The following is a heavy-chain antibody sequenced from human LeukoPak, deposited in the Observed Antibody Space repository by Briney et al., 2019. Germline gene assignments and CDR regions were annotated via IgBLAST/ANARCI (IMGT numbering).Heavy chain of an antibody. D-gene: IGHD6-13*01. J-gene: IGHJ4*02. V-gene: IGHV5-51*01. CDR1: GYSFISYW. Sequence: GESLKISCKGSGYSFISYWIGWVRQMPGKGLEWMGTIYPGDSETRYSPSFQGQVTISADKSISTAYLQWSSLKASDTAMYYCARLLYTNSWFFDSWGQGTLVTVSS. CDR3: ARLLYTNSWFFDS. CDR2: IYPGDSET.